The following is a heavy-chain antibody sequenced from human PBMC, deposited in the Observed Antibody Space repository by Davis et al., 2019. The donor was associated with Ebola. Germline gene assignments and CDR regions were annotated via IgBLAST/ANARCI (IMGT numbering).Heavy chain of an antibody. CDR3: AREYSGSYFSKRSVWFDP. D-gene: IGHD1-26*01. CDR2: INHSGST. J-gene: IGHJ5*02. CDR1: GGSFSGYH. Sequence: PSETLSLTCAVYGGSFSGYHWSWIRQPPGKGLEWIGEINHSGSTNYNPSLKSRVTISVDTSKNQFSLKLSSVTAADTAVYYCAREYSGSYFSKRSVWFDPWGQGTLVTVSS. V-gene: IGHV4-34*01.